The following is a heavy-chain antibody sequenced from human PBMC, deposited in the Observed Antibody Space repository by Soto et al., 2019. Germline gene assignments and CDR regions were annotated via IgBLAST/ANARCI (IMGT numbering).Heavy chain of an antibody. V-gene: IGHV1-18*01. J-gene: IGHJ4*02. D-gene: IGHD5-18*01. CDR1: GYTFTSYG. Sequence: QVQLVQSGAEVKKPGASVKVSCKASGYTFTSYGISWVRQAPGQGLEWMGWISAYNGNTNYAQKLQGRVTMTTDTTTTTDNRGRRSRSSDDTAVYYGARDGDNGYGLFAYWGRGPLVTVSS. CDR2: ISAYNGNT. CDR3: ARDGDNGYGLFAY.